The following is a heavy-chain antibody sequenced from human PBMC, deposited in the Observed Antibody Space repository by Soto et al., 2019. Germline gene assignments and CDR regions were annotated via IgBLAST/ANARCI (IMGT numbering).Heavy chain of an antibody. CDR1: GGTFRSYA. D-gene: IGHD6-13*01. V-gene: IGHV1-69*12. CDR2: IIPIFGTA. J-gene: IGHJ4*02. CDR3: ARDRLAAAGNFDY. Sequence: QVQLVQSGAEVKKPGSSVKVSCKASGGTFRSYAISWVRQAPGQGLEWMGGIIPIFGTANYAQKFQGSVTITADESTSPAHMELSSLRSEDTAVYYCARDRLAAAGNFDYWRQGTLVTVSS.